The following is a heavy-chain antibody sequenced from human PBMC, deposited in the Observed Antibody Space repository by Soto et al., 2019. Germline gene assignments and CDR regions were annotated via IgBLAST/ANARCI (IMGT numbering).Heavy chain of an antibody. J-gene: IGHJ5*02. CDR2: ISGSGGST. D-gene: IGHD3-22*01. V-gene: IGHV3-23*01. CDR3: AKDSLSSGYYSNWFDP. Sequence: PGGSLRLSCAASGFTFSSYAMSWVRQAPGKGLEWVSAISGSGGSTYYADSVKGRFAISRDNSKNTLYLQMNSLRAEDTVVYYCAKDSLSSGYYSNWFDPWGQGTLVTVSS. CDR1: GFTFSSYA.